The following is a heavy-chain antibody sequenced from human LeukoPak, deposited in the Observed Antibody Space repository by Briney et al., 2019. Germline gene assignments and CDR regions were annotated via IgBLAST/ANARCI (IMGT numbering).Heavy chain of an antibody. D-gene: IGHD3-10*01. CDR2: ISPDGSVR. CDR3: ARVISFGDTSDP. V-gene: IGHV3-7*01. Sequence: GGSLRLSCEGSGFTFNKFWINWVRHVPGRGLEWVTNISPDGSVRKYVDSVKGRFAISRDNAQNSVSLHMSSLRPDDTAIYYCARVISFGDTSDPWGQGTHVIVSS. CDR1: GFTFNKFW. J-gene: IGHJ5*02.